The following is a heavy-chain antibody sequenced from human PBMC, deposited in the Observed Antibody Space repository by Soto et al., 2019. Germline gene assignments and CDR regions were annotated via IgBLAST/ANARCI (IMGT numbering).Heavy chain of an antibody. V-gene: IGHV4-61*05. CDR2: IYYSGST. Sequence: PSEPLPLPSTVSGGPIVNSSYHWGWIRQPPGKGLEWIGYIYYSGSTNYNPSLKSRVTISVDTSKNQFSLKLSSVTAADTAVYYCARQMVAATRGLWFDPCGQGTLVT. CDR3: ARQMVAATRGLWFDP. J-gene: IGHJ5*02. D-gene: IGHD2-15*01. CDR1: GGPIVNSSYH.